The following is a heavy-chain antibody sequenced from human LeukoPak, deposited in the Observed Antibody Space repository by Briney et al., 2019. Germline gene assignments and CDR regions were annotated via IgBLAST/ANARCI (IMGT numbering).Heavy chain of an antibody. CDR3: ARDLEGIAAAGDYYYGMDV. J-gene: IGHJ6*02. CDR2: IKQDGSEK. CDR1: GFTFSSYW. Sequence: GGSLRLSCAASGFTFSSYWMSWVRQAPGKGLEWVANIKQDGSEKYYVDSVKGRSTISRDNAKNSLYLQMNSLRAEDTAVYYCARDLEGIAAAGDYYYGMDVWGQGTTVTVSS. V-gene: IGHV3-7*01. D-gene: IGHD6-13*01.